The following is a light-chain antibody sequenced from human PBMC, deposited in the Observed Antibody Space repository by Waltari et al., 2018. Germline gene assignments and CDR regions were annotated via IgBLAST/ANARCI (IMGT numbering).Light chain of an antibody. CDR2: RNN. CDR3: AAWDDSLSGPV. Sequence: QSVLTQPPSASGTPGQRVTIPCSGSSSNNGSNYVYWYQHLPGTAPKVLIYRNNQRPSGVPDRFSGSKSGTSASLAISGLRSEDEADYYCAAWDDSLSGPVFGGGTKVTAL. V-gene: IGLV1-47*01. J-gene: IGLJ2*01. CDR1: SSNNGSNY.